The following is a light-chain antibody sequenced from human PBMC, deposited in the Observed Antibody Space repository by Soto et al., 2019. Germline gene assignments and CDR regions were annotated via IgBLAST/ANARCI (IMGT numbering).Light chain of an antibody. V-gene: IGLV1-40*01. CDR1: SSNIGAGYD. CDR2: GNI. J-gene: IGLJ1*01. CDR3: QSYDSTLSARYV. Sequence: QSVLAQPPSVSGAPGQRVTTSCTVSSSNIGAGYDVHWYQQRPGTAPKLLIFGNINRPSGVPDRFSGSKPGTSASLAITGLQAEDEGDYYCQSYDSTLSARYVFGTGTKVTLL.